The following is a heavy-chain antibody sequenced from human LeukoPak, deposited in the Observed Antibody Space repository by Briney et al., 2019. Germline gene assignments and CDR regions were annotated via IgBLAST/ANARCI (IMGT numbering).Heavy chain of an antibody. J-gene: IGHJ4*02. CDR1: GASISSYY. Sequence: SQTLSLTCTVAGASISSYYWSWIRQPAGKGLEWIGRIDGSGNTNYNPSLKSRISVSVDTSKNQVSLKLSYVTAADTAVYYCARDGGSGWFDYWGQGTLVTVSS. D-gene: IGHD6-19*01. V-gene: IGHV4-4*07. CDR3: ARDGGSGWFDY. CDR2: IDGSGNT.